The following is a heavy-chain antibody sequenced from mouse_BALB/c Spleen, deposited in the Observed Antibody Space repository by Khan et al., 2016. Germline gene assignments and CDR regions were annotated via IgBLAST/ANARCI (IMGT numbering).Heavy chain of an antibody. V-gene: IGHV5-9-4*01. D-gene: IGHD1-1*02. J-gene: IGHJ3*01. Sequence: EVELVESGGGLVEPGGSLKLSCAASGLTFSNYAMSWVRQFPEKRLEWVAETSSGGTYTNYADTVTGRFTISRDNAKNTLYLEMSSLRSEDSAMYFCVREYYGSSLFAYWGQGTLVTVSA. CDR2: TSSGGTYT. CDR1: GLTFSNYA. CDR3: VREYYGSSLFAY.